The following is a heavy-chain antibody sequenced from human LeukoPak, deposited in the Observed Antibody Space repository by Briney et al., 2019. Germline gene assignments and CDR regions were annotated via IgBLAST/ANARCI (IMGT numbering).Heavy chain of an antibody. Sequence: GGSLRLSCAASGFTVSSNYMSWVRQAPGKGLEWVSVIYSGGSTYYADSVKGRFTIPRDNSKNTLYLQMNSLRADDTAVYYCARVYPRLAAAGNWGQGTLVTVSS. D-gene: IGHD6-13*01. V-gene: IGHV3-66*01. CDR3: ARVYPRLAAAGN. CDR2: IYSGGST. J-gene: IGHJ4*02. CDR1: GFTVSSNY.